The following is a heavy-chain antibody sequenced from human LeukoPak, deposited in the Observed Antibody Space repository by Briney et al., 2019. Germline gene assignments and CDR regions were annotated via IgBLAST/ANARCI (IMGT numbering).Heavy chain of an antibody. CDR2: GYYSGRT. CDR1: GGSISSADYY. J-gene: IGHJ4*02. D-gene: IGHD2-2*01. CDR3: ARDVRRRGASNYFDN. Sequence: SETLSLTCTVSGGSISSADYYWSWIRQPPGKGLEWIGYGYYSGRTYYNPSLKSRLTISLDTSKNHFSLNLSSVTAADTAVYFCARDVRRRGASNYFDNWGQGTPVTVSS. V-gene: IGHV4-30-4*08.